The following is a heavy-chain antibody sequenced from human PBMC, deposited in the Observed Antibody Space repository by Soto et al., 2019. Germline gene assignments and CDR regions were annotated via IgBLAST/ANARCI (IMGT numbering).Heavy chain of an antibody. CDR3: ARDDDNDAFDI. J-gene: IGHJ3*02. Sequence: QVQLVQSGAEVKKPGASVKVSCKASGYTFTSYGISWARQAPGQGLEWMGWISAYNGNTNYAQKLQGRDTMTTDTSTSSAYMERRSLRSDATAVNYGARDDDNDAFDIWGQGTIVTVSS. CDR1: GYTFTSYG. CDR2: ISAYNGNT. V-gene: IGHV1-18*01.